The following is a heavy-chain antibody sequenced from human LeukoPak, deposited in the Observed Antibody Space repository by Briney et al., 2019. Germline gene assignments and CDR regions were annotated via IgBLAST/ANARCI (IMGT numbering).Heavy chain of an antibody. V-gene: IGHV1-69*05. CDR1: GGTFSSYA. Sequence: ASVKVSCKASGGTFSSYAISWVRQAPGQGLEWMGGIIPIFGTANYAQKLQGRVTMTTDTSTSTAYMELRSLRSDDTAVYYCARAARKIGESDYWGQGTLVTVSS. J-gene: IGHJ4*02. CDR3: ARAARKIGESDY. D-gene: IGHD3-10*01. CDR2: IIPIFGTA.